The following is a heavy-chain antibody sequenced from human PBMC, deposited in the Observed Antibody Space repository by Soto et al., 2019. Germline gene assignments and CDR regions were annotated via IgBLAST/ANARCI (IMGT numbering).Heavy chain of an antibody. V-gene: IGHV1-69*13. CDR2: IIPIFGTA. Sequence: SVKVSCKASGGTFSSYAISWVRQAPGQGLEWMGGIIPIFGTANYAQKFQGRVTITADESTSTAYMELSSLRSEDTAVYYCASWTEREQNFQHWGQSTLVTVSS. CDR3: ASWTEREQNFQH. J-gene: IGHJ1*01. CDR1: GGTFSSYA. D-gene: IGHD1-26*01.